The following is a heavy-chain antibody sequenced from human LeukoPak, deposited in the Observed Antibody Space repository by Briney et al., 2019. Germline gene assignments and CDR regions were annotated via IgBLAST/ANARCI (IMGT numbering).Heavy chain of an antibody. CDR1: GFTFSSYA. D-gene: IGHD5-18*01. CDR2: ISGSGGST. Sequence: PGGSLRLSCAASGFTFSSYAMSWVRQAPGKGLEWVSAISGSGGSTYYADSVKGRFTISRDNSKNTLYLQMNSLRAEDTAVYYCATVMHPDTAMVSIDYWGQGTLVTVSS. J-gene: IGHJ4*02. CDR3: ATVMHPDTAMVSIDY. V-gene: IGHV3-23*01.